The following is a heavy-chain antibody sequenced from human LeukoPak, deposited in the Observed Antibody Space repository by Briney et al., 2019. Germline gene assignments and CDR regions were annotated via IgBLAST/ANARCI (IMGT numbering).Heavy chain of an antibody. J-gene: IGHJ4*02. Sequence: SETLSLTCRVSGASISGYYWSWIRQPPGKGLEWIGHMYYSGGTTYNPSLKSRVSISLDTSKKHFSLKLSSVTAADTAVYYCAGTGLFFDYWSQGTLVTVSS. D-gene: IGHD7-27*01. V-gene: IGHV4-59*01. CDR2: MYYSGGT. CDR3: AGTGLFFDY. CDR1: GASISGYY.